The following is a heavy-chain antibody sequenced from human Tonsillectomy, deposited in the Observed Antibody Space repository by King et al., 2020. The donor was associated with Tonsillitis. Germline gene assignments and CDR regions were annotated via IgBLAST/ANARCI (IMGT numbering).Heavy chain of an antibody. D-gene: IGHD1-26*01. CDR3: ARRGGTFDDPYDI. J-gene: IGHJ3*02. CDR2: IYPGDSDT. V-gene: IGHV5-51*03. CDR1: GYRFASYW. Sequence: QLVQSGAEVKKPGESLKISCQGAGYRFASYWIGWVRQTPGKGLEWMGIIYPGDSDTRYSPSFEGRVTISADKSINTAYPQWSSLKAPDTAMYYCARRGGTFDDPYDIWGQGTKVTVSS.